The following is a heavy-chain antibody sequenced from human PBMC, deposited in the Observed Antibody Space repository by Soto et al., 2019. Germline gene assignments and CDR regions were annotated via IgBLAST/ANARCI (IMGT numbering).Heavy chain of an antibody. V-gene: IGHV3-33*01. Sequence: GGSLRLSCAASGFTFSSYGMHWVRQAPGKGLEWVAVIWYDGSNKYYADSVKGRFTISRDNSKNTLYLQMNSLRAEDTAVYYCARDPYYYDSSGYRHLPLGESTRPKNYYYYGMDVWGQGTTVTVSS. CDR2: IWYDGSNK. J-gene: IGHJ6*02. D-gene: IGHD3-22*01. CDR1: GFTFSSYG. CDR3: ARDPYYYDSSGYRHLPLGESTRPKNYYYYGMDV.